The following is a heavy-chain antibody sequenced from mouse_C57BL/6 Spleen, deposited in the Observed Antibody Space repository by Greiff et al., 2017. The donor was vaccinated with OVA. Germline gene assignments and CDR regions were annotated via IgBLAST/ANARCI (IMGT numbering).Heavy chain of an antibody. CDR1: GYTFTSYW. CDR3: ARKGPEIMDY. Sequence: QVQLKQPGAELVKPGASVKLSCKASGYTFTSYWMHWVKQRPGQGLEWIGMIHPNSGSTNYNEKFKSKATLTVDKSSSTAYMQLSSLTSEDSAVYYCARKGPEIMDYWGQGTSVTVSS. V-gene: IGHV1-64*01. J-gene: IGHJ4*01. CDR2: IHPNSGST.